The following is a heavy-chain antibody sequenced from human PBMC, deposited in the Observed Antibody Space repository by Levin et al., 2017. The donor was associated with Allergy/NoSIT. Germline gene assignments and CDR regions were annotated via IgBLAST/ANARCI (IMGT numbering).Heavy chain of an antibody. CDR2: ISGSGGST. CDR3: AKDPSVVPAALVGWFDP. Sequence: GGSLRLSCAASGFTFSSYAMSWVRQAPGKGLEWVSAISGSGGSTYYADSVKGRFTISRDNSKNTLYLQMNSLRAEDTAVYYCAKDPSVVPAALVGWFDPWGQGTLVTVSS. D-gene: IGHD2-2*01. V-gene: IGHV3-23*01. CDR1: GFTFSSYA. J-gene: IGHJ5*02.